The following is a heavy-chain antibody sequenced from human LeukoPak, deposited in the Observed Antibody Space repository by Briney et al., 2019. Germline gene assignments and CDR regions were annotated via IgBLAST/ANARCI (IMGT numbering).Heavy chain of an antibody. CDR2: IPSDGSNK. CDR3: AKDLRCIGGTGF. J-gene: IGHJ4*02. V-gene: IGHV3-30*02. D-gene: IGHD4-17*01. CDR1: GFPFSTFG. Sequence: PGGSLRLSCAASGFPFSTFGMNWVRQAPGKGLEWVSFIPSDGSNKYYADAVKGRFTISRDNSRNTLSLQMNSLRTDDTAVYYCAKDLRCIGGTGFWGQGTLVTVSS.